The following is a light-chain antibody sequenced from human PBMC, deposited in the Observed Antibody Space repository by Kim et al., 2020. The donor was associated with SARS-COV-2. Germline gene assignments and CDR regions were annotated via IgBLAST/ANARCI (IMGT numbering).Light chain of an antibody. CDR2: YDD. CDR1: KIGVKS. CDR3: QVWDRSSDHLV. J-gene: IGLJ2*01. Sequence: SYELTQPPSVSVAPGEAATITCEGYKIGVKSVHWYQQRPGQAPLLVIYYDDDRPSGIPERFSGSNSGNTATLTIDRVEAGDEADYYCQVWDRSSDHLVFGGGTKLTVL. V-gene: IGLV3-21*04.